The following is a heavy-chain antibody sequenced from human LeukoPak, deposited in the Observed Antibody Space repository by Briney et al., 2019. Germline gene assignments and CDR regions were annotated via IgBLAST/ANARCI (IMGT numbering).Heavy chain of an antibody. CDR3: AKVRFGSRLYYYYYYALDL. D-gene: IGHD6-13*01. V-gene: IGHV3-30-3*01. CDR2: ISYDGSNK. Sequence: GGSLRLSCAASAFTFNNYAMHWVRQAPGKGLEWVAAISYDGSNKYYADSVKGQFTISRDNSKNTLYLQMNSLRAEDTAVYYCAKVRFGSRLYYYYYYALDLWGQGTTVTVSS. J-gene: IGHJ6*02. CDR1: AFTFNNYA.